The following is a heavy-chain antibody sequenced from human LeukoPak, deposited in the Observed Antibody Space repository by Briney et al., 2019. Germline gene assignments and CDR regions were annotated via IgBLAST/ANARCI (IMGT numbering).Heavy chain of an antibody. V-gene: IGHV3-9*01. CDR3: AKVAGIVGATSPFDY. CDR1: GFTFDDYA. Sequence: GGSLRLSCAASGFTFDDYAMHWVRQAPGXXXEWVSGISWNSGSIGYADSVKGRFTISRDNAKNSLYLQMNSLRAEDTALYYCAKVAGIVGATSPFDYWGQGTLVTVSS. J-gene: IGHJ4*02. CDR2: ISWNSGSI. D-gene: IGHD1-26*01.